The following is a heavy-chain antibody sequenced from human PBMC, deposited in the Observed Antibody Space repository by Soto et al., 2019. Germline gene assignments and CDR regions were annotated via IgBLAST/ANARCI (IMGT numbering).Heavy chain of an antibody. CDR1: GFTFSSYA. J-gene: IGHJ4*02. D-gene: IGHD1-26*01. CDR3: AKDPIVGATKYYFDY. V-gene: IGHV3-23*01. Sequence: GGSLRLSCAASGFTFSSYAMSWVRQAPGKGLEWVSAISGSGGSTYYADSVKGRFTISRDNSKNTLYLQMNSLRAEDTAVYYCAKDPIVGATKYYFDYWGQGTLVTVYS. CDR2: ISGSGGST.